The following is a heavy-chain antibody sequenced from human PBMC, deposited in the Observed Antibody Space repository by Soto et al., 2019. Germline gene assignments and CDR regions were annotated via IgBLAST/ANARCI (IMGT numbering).Heavy chain of an antibody. D-gene: IGHD1-26*01. CDR1: GGSISSGDYY. V-gene: IGHV4-30-4*01. J-gene: IGHJ3*02. Sequence: SETLSLTCTVSGGSISSGDYYWSWIRQSPGKDLDWIGYVYHNGDTFYNPSPKSRLTISADTSKNHFSLKLSSVTAADTAMYYCATSHYLLGAFDIWGLGTMVTVSS. CDR3: ATSHYLLGAFDI. CDR2: VYHNGDT.